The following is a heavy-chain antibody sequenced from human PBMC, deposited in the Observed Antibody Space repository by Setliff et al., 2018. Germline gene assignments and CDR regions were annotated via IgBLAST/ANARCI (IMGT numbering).Heavy chain of an antibody. J-gene: IGHJ4*02. Sequence: ASVKVSCKASGYTFTSYYMYWVRQVPGQGPEWMGTINTGGGSASIVDQFQGRVTMTRDTSTSTVYMELYGLRSDDTAIYYCTRGGAAAAGKKGVFEHWGQGTLVTVSS. CDR2: INTGGGSA. V-gene: IGHV1-46*01. CDR1: GYTFTSYY. CDR3: TRGGAAAAGKKGVFEH. D-gene: IGHD6-13*01.